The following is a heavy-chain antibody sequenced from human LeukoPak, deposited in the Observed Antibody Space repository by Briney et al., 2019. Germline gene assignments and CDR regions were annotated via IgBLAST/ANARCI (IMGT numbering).Heavy chain of an antibody. J-gene: IGHJ3*02. Sequence: ETLSLTCAVYGGSFSGYYWSWVRQAPGKGLEWVSAISGSGGSTYYADSVKGRFTISRDNSKNTLYLQMNSLRAEDTAVYYCAKDDGDAFDIWGQGTMVTVSS. V-gene: IGHV3-23*01. CDR1: GGSFSGYY. CDR3: AKDDGDAFDI. CDR2: ISGSGGST.